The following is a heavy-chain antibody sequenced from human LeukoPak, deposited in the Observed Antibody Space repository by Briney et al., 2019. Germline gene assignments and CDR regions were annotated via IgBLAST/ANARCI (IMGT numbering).Heavy chain of an antibody. J-gene: IGHJ5*02. V-gene: IGHV3-48*03. CDR1: GFTFTNFE. Sequence: GGSLRLSCAASGFTFTNFEMNWVRQAPGKGLEWVSYISYSGSTTSYADSVKGRFTISRDNAKDSLYLQMNSLRAEDTAVYYCARAGPPAFDPWGQGTLVTVSS. CDR2: ISYSGSTT. CDR3: ARAGPPAFDP.